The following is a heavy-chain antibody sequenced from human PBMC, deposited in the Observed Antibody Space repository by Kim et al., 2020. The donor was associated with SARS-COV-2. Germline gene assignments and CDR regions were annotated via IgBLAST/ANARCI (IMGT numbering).Heavy chain of an antibody. Sequence: GGSLRLSCAASGFTFSSYGMHWVRQAPGQGLEWVAVIWYDGSNKYYADSVKGRFTISRDNSKNTLYLQMNSLRAEDTAVYYCARDVTPYGAFDYWGQGTLVTVSS. V-gene: IGHV3-33*08. CDR1: GFTFSSYG. CDR2: IWYDGSNK. J-gene: IGHJ4*02. D-gene: IGHD3-10*01. CDR3: ARDVTPYGAFDY.